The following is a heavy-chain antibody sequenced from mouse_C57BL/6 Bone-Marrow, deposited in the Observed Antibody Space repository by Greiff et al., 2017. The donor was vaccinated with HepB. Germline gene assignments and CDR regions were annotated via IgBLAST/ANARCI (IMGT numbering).Heavy chain of an antibody. CDR3: VKALSSGSSYTWFAY. J-gene: IGHJ3*01. D-gene: IGHD1-1*01. CDR1: GFTFNDYQ. Sequence: EVQGVESGGGLVQPGASLRLSCAASGFTFNDYQMSWVRQAPGKAPEWLALIRNKANGYTTEYTASVKGRFTISRDNSQNILYLQMNTLRAEDSATYYCVKALSSGSSYTWFAYWGQGTLVTVSA. CDR2: IRNKANGYTT. V-gene: IGHV7-4*01.